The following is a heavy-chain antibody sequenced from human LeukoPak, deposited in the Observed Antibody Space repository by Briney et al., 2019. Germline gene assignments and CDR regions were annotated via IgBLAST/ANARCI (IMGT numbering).Heavy chain of an antibody. CDR2: ISSSSSYI. V-gene: IGHV3-21*01. CDR3: APDVDTAMRY. Sequence: GGSLRLSCAASGFTFISSSMNSARHAPGKGLEWVSSISSSSSYIYYADSVKARFTISRDNAKNSLYLQMNSLRAEDTVVYYCAPDVDTAMRYWGQGTLVTVSS. CDR1: GFTFISSS. D-gene: IGHD5-18*01. J-gene: IGHJ4*02.